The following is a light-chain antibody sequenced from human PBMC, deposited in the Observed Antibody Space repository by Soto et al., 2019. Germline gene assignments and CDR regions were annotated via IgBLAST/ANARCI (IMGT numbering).Light chain of an antibody. CDR1: QGVRND. J-gene: IGKJ3*01. CDR3: LQDYNYPLT. Sequence: AIQMTQSPSSLSASVGDRVTITCRASQGVRNDLGWYQQKPGQAPKFLIYAASSLQSGVPSRFSGSGSGTDFTLTISSLQPEDFATYYCLQDYNYPLTFGPGTKVDIK. CDR2: AAS. V-gene: IGKV1-6*01.